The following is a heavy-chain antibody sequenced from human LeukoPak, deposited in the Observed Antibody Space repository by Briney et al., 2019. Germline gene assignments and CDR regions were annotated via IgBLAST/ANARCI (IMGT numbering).Heavy chain of an antibody. CDR2: IYYSGST. CDR3: ARAPAHYYDSSGSLRDAFDI. CDR1: GGSISSGGYY. D-gene: IGHD3-22*01. V-gene: IGHV4-31*03. Sequence: SQTLSLTCTASGGSISSGGYYWSWIRQHPGKGLEWIGYIYYSGSTYYNPSLKSRVTISVDTSKNQFSLKLSSVTAADTAVYYCARAPAHYYDSSGSLRDAFDIWGQGTMVTVSS. J-gene: IGHJ3*02.